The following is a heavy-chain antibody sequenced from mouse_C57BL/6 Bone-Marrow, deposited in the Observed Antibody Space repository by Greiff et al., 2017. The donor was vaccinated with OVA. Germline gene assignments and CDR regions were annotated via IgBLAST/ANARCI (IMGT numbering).Heavy chain of an antibody. Sequence: SEAELVKPGASVKISCKASGYTFTDHTIHWMKQRPEQGLEWIGYIYPSDGSTNYNEKFKGKATLTADKSSSTAYMQLNSLTSEDSAVYFCARERDKGLGPFAYWGQETLVTVSA. CDR2: IYPSDGST. CDR3: ARERDKGLGPFAY. J-gene: IGHJ3*01. D-gene: IGHD4-1*01. V-gene: IGHV1-78*01. CDR1: GYTFTDHT.